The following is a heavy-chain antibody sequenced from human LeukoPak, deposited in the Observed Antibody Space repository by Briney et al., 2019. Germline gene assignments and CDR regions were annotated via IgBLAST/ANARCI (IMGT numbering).Heavy chain of an antibody. CDR3: ARDPDWGHYFDY. D-gene: IGHD7-27*01. Sequence: SETLSLTCTVSGRSISSGSYYWSWIRQPAGKGLEWIGRIYTSGSTNYNPSLKSRVTLSVDTSKNQFSLKLSSVTAAATAVYYCARDPDWGHYFDYWGQGTLVTVSS. CDR1: GRSISSGSYY. CDR2: IYTSGST. V-gene: IGHV4-61*02. J-gene: IGHJ4*02.